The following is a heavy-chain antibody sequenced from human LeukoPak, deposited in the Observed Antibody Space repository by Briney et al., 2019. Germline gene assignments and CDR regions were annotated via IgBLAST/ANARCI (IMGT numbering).Heavy chain of an antibody. V-gene: IGHV3-30*02. CDR1: GFTFSSYA. Sequence: TGGSLRLPCAASGFTFSSYAMHWVRQAPGKGLEWVAFIRYDGSNKYCADSVEGRFTVSRDNSKNTLYLQMNSLRAEDTAVYYCAKDKNDYGDYSYMDVWGKGTTVTVSS. D-gene: IGHD4-17*01. J-gene: IGHJ6*03. CDR2: IRYDGSNK. CDR3: AKDKNDYGDYSYMDV.